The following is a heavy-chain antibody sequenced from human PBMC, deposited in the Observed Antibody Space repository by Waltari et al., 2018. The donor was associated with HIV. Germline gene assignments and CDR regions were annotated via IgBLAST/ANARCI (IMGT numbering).Heavy chain of an antibody. CDR3: ARVGYSYGYYLTYNWFDP. CDR2: INHSGST. J-gene: IGHJ5*02. V-gene: IGHV4-34*01. D-gene: IGHD5-18*01. Sequence: QVQLQQWGAGLLKPSETLSLTCAVYGGSFSGYYWSWIRQPPGKGLEWIGEINHSGSTNYNPSLKSRVTISVDTSKNQFSLKLSSVTAADTAVYYCARVGYSYGYYLTYNWFDPWGQGTLVTVSS. CDR1: GGSFSGYY.